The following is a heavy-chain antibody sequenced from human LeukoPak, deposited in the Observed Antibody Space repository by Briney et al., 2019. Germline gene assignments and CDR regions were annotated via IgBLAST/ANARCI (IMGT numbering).Heavy chain of an antibody. Sequence: GESLKISCKGSGYSFTSYWISWVRQMPGKGLEWMGRIDPSDSYTNYSPSFQGHVTISADKSISTAYLQWSSLKASDTAMYYCAGHSGSGYSYYYYGMDVWGQGTTVTVSS. D-gene: IGHD5-18*01. V-gene: IGHV5-10-1*01. J-gene: IGHJ6*02. CDR3: AGHSGSGYSYYYYGMDV. CDR2: IDPSDSYT. CDR1: GYSFTSYW.